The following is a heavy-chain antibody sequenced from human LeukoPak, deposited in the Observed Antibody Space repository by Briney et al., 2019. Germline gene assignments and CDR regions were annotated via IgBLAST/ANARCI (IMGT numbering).Heavy chain of an antibody. V-gene: IGHV1-46*01. J-gene: IGHJ5*02. CDR1: GYTFTSYG. CDR3: ARDGTYCTNGVCPGYWFDP. CDR2: INPSGGST. Sequence: ASVKVSCKASGYTFTSYGISWVRQAPGQGLEWMGIINPSGGSTSYAQKFQGRVTMTRDTSTSTVYMELSSLRSEDTAVYYCARDGTYCTNGVCPGYWFDPWGQGTLVTVSS. D-gene: IGHD2-8*01.